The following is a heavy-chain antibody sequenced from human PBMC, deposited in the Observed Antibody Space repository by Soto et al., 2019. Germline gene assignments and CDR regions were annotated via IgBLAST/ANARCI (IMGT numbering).Heavy chain of an antibody. CDR1: GYTFTGYY. J-gene: IGHJ4*02. V-gene: IGHV1-2*02. CDR2: INPNSGGT. Sequence: ASVKVSCKASGYTFTGYYMHWVRQAPGQGLEWMGWINPNSGGTNYAQKFQGRVTMTRDTSISTAYMELSRLRSDDTAVYYCARTSGRYYDSSGYLGYWGQGTLVTVSS. CDR3: ARTSGRYYDSSGYLGY. D-gene: IGHD3-22*01.